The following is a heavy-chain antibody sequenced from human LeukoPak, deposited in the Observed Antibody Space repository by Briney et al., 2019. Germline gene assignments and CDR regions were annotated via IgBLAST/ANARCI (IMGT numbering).Heavy chain of an antibody. V-gene: IGHV4-34*01. D-gene: IGHD6-19*01. CDR3: ARRTNRHQWLVAEKYFDY. CDR2: INHSGST. J-gene: IGHJ4*02. Sequence: SETLSLTCAVYGGSFSGYYWSWIRQPPGKGLEWIGEINHSGSTNYNPSLKSRVTISVDTSKNQFSLKLSSVTAADTAVYYCARRTNRHQWLVAEKYFDYWGQGTLVTVSS. CDR1: GGSFSGYY.